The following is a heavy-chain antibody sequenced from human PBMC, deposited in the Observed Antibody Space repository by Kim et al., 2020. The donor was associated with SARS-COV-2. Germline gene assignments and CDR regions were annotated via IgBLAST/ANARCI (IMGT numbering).Heavy chain of an antibody. CDR1: GFTFNSYS. CDR3: ARDNFD. CDR2: ISTSGNPI. J-gene: IGHJ5*01. V-gene: IGHV3-21*01. Sequence: GGSLRLSCAASGFTFNSYSMNWVRQAPGKGLEWVSSISTSGNPIYYADSVRGRFIISRDNAKNPLPLLMTSLGADDTAVYYCARDNFD.